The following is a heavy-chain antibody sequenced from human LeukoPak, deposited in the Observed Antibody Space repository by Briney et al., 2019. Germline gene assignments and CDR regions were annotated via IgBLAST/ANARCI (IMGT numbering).Heavy chain of an antibody. CDR3: ARIAVAGTTAVDFDY. CDR2: ISAYNGNT. Sequence: GASVKVSCKASGYTFTSYGFSWVRQAPGQGLEWMGWISAYNGNTSYAQNLQGRVTMTTDTSTSTAYMELRSLRSDDTAVYYCARIAVAGTTAVDFDYWGQGTLVTVSS. CDR1: GYTFTSYG. D-gene: IGHD6-19*01. J-gene: IGHJ4*02. V-gene: IGHV1-18*01.